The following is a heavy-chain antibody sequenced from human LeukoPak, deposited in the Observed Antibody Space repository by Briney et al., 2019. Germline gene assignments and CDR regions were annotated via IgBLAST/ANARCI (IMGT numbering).Heavy chain of an antibody. CDR3: ARVDPEYWGYSYGALDY. J-gene: IGHJ4*02. CDR2: IKQDGSEK. V-gene: IGHV3-7*03. D-gene: IGHD5-18*01. Sequence: PGGSLRLSCAASGFTFSSYWMSWVRQAPGKGLEWVANIKQDGSEKYYVDSVKGRFTFSRDNAKNSLYLQMNSLRAEDTAVYYCARVDPEYWGYSYGALDYWGQGTLVTVSS. CDR1: GFTFSSYW.